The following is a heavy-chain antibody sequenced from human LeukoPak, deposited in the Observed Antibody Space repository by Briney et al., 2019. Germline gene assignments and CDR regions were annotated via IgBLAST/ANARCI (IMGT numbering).Heavy chain of an antibody. CDR3: ASLRAEIAARRQVQNWFDP. CDR1: GYTFTRYD. Sequence: ASVKVSCKASGYTFTRYDINWVRQATGQGLEWMGWMNPNSGNTGYAQKFQGRVTMTRNTSISTAYMELSSLRSEDTAVYYCASLRAEIAARRQVQNWFDPWGQGTLVTVFS. J-gene: IGHJ5*02. CDR2: MNPNSGNT. D-gene: IGHD6-6*01. V-gene: IGHV1-8*01.